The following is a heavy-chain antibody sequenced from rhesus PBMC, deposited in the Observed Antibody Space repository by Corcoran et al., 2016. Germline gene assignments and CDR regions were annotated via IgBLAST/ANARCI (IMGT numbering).Heavy chain of an antibody. D-gene: IGHD6-25*01. CDR3: TRDSGGWDDFDY. CDR2: IKNKAVGGTA. Sequence: EVQLVESGGGLVQPGGSLRLSCAASGFTFSNYCMIWFRQAPGKGLEWVGFIKNKAVGGTAAYTESVKGRFTISRDDSKNTLYLQMNSLKTEDTAVYYCTRDSGGWDDFDYWGQGVLVTVSS. J-gene: IGHJ4*01. CDR1: GFTFSNYC. V-gene: IGHV3S11*01.